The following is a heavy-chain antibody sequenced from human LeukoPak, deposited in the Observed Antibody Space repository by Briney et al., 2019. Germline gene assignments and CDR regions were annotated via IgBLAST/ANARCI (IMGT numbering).Heavy chain of an antibody. V-gene: IGHV1-2*02. D-gene: IGHD3-22*01. Sequence: ASVRVSCKAAGDSFTGYYMDRVRQATGQWLEWMGSINPNSGGTNYAQKFQGRVTMTRDTSISTAYMELSRLRSDDTAVYYCARDPWYYDSSGYQFDYWGQGTLVTVSP. CDR1: GDSFTGYY. J-gene: IGHJ4*02. CDR2: INPNSGGT. CDR3: ARDPWYYDSSGYQFDY.